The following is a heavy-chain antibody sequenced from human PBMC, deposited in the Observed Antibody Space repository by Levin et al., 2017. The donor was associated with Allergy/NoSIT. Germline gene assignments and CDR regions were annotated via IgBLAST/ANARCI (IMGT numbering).Heavy chain of an antibody. J-gene: IGHJ5*02. D-gene: IGHD3-22*01. Sequence: GASVKVSCKTSGYTFNDQYMQWVRQAPGQGLEWMGWINPNSGGTRFAQKFQGRVTMTSDTSASTAYLELSSLLSDDTAVYYCAREGYTSGFGPWGQGTLVTVSS. CDR1: GYTFNDQY. CDR3: AREGYTSGFGP. CDR2: INPNSGGT. V-gene: IGHV1-2*02.